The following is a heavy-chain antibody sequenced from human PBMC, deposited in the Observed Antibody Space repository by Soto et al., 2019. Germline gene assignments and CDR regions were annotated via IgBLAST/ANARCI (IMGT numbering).Heavy chain of an antibody. D-gene: IGHD2-21*02. CDR3: ARRSYCDGDCTRRPYDYYGMDV. V-gene: IGHV4-39*07. Sequence: SETLSLTCTVSGGSISSSSYYWGWIRQPPGKGLEWIGSIFYSRSTYYNPSLKSRVTISVDTSKNQFSLKLNSVTAADTAMYYCARRSYCDGDCTRRPYDYYGMDVWGQGTTVTVSS. CDR2: IFYSRST. CDR1: GGSISSSSYY. J-gene: IGHJ6*02.